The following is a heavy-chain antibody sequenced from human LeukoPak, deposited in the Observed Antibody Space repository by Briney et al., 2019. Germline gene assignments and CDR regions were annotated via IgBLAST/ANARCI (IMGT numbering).Heavy chain of an antibody. V-gene: IGHV3-7*01. CDR2: INENGNKK. J-gene: IGHJ3*02. CDR3: ARIDSRRTFDI. CDR1: GFTFRNYW. Sequence: GGSLRLSCAVSGFTFRNYWMSWVRQAPGRGLEWVANINENGNKKYYADSVKGRFTISRDNAKNSLSLQMNNLRFEGTAVYYCARIDSRRTFDIWGQGTMVTVSS. D-gene: IGHD1-14*01.